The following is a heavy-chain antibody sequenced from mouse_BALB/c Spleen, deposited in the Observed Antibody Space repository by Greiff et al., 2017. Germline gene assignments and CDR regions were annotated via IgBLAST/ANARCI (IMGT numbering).Heavy chain of an antibody. CDR3: AREWQGRFAY. CDR1: GFSLTSYG. J-gene: IGHJ3*01. CDR2: IWAGGST. V-gene: IGHV2-9*02. D-gene: IGHD6-1*01. Sequence: VKLQESGPGLVAPSQSLSITCTVSGFSLTSYGVHWVRQPPGKGLEWLGVIWAGGSTNYNSALMSRLSISKDNSKSQVFLKMNSLQTDDTAMYYCAREWQGRFAYWGQGTLVTVSA.